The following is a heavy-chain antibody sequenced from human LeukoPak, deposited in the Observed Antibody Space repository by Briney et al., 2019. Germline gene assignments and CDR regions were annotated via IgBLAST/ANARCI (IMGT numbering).Heavy chain of an antibody. V-gene: IGHV4-59*08. CDR3: ARHDSSGHYNPFDY. Sequence: SETLSLTCTVSGGSIISYYWSWIRQPPGKGLEWIGYIYYSGSTKNNPSLNSRVTISVDTSKNQFSLKLSSVTAADTAVYYCARHDSSGHYNPFDYWGQGTLVIVSS. CDR2: IYYSGST. J-gene: IGHJ4*02. CDR1: GGSIISYY. D-gene: IGHD3-22*01.